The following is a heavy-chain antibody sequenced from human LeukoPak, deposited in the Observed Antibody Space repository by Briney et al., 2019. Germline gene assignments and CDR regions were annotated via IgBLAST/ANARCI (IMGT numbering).Heavy chain of an antibody. CDR1: GFTFNSYA. Sequence: GRSLRLSCAASGFTFNSYAMTWVRQAPGKGLEWVSAISVSGGTTDYADSVKGRFTISRDNSKNTLYLQMNSLRAEDTAVYFCAKGVNGYSSSWYDYWGQGTLVTVSS. V-gene: IGHV3-23*01. J-gene: IGHJ4*02. CDR2: ISVSGGTT. CDR3: AKGVNGYSSSWYDY. D-gene: IGHD6-13*01.